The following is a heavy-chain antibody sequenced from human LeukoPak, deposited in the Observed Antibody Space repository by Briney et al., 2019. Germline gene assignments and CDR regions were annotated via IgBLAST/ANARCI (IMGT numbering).Heavy chain of an antibody. J-gene: IGHJ4*02. CDR1: GGSITSRSYY. Sequence: SETLSLTCTVSGGSITSRSYYWGWIRQPPGKGLEWIGEINHSGSTNYNPSLKSRVTISVDTSKNQFSLKLSSVTAADTAVYYCARGRVPYYFDYWGQGTLVTVSS. CDR3: ARGRVPYYFDY. V-gene: IGHV4-39*07. CDR2: INHSGST.